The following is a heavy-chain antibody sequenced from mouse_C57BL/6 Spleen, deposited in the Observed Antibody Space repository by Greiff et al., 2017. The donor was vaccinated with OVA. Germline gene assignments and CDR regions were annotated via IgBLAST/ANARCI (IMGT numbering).Heavy chain of an antibody. J-gene: IGHJ3*01. CDR2: IWRGGST. V-gene: IGHV2-5*01. D-gene: IGHD1-1*02. CDR3: AKGEGLWGGFAY. CDR1: GFSLTSYG. Sequence: QVHVKQSGPGLVQPSQSLSITCTVSGFSLTSYGVHWVRQSPGKGLEWLGVIWRGGSTGYNAAFMSRLSITKDNSKSQVFFKMNSLQADDTAIYYCAKGEGLWGGFAYWGQGTLVTVSA.